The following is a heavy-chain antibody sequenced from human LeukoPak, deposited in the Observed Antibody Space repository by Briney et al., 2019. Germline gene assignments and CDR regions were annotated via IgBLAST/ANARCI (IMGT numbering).Heavy chain of an antibody. V-gene: IGHV4-39*01. D-gene: IGHD6-25*01. CDR2: IYYSGST. J-gene: IGHJ4*02. CDR3: VRRGQRLNPGLYYFDY. CDR1: GASISSGDYY. Sequence: SETLSLTCTVSGASISSGDYYWGWIRQSPGKGLEWIGTIYYSGSTNYNPSLKSRVTISVDTSENQFSLRLSSVTATDAAVYYCVRRGQRLNPGLYYFDYWGQGTLVTVSS.